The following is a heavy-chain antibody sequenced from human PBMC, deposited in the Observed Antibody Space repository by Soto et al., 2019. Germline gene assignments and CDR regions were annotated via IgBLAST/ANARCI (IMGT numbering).Heavy chain of an antibody. CDR1: GYTFTSYY. CDR2: INPSGGST. D-gene: IGHD1-7*01. Sequence: ASVKVSCKASGYTFTSYYMHWVRQAPGQGLEWMGIINPSGGSTSYAQKFQGRVTMTRDTSTSTVYMELSSLRSEDTALYYCARAGPGSRNTWNYVRSGGNYYNYHMEVWGQGTTVTVSS. V-gene: IGHV1-46*01. CDR3: ARAGPGSRNTWNYVRSGGNYYNYHMEV. J-gene: IGHJ6*02.